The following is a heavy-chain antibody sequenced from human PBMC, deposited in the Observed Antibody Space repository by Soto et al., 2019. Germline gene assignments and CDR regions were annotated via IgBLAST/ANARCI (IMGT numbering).Heavy chain of an antibody. Sequence: ASVKVSCKASGYTFTSYGISWVRQTPGQGLEWMGWISAYNGNTNYAQKLQGRVTMTTDTSTSTAYMELRSLRSDDTAVYYCARDLRQGCHFDCWGQGTLVTVSS. CDR1: GYTFTSYG. D-gene: IGHD2-15*01. CDR2: ISAYNGNT. J-gene: IGHJ4*02. V-gene: IGHV1-18*01. CDR3: ARDLRQGCHFDC.